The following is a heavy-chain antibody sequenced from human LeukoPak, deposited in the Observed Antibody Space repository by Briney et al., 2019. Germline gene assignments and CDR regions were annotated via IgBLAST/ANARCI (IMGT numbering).Heavy chain of an antibody. Sequence: GGSLRLSCAASGFTFSDYYMSWIRQALGKGLEWVSYISSSGSTIYYADSVKGRFTISRDNAKNSLYLQMNSLRAEDTAVYYCAREVRSLAFDIWGQGTMVTVSS. CDR3: AREVRSLAFDI. CDR1: GFTFSDYY. J-gene: IGHJ3*02. V-gene: IGHV3-11*01. CDR2: ISSSGSTI.